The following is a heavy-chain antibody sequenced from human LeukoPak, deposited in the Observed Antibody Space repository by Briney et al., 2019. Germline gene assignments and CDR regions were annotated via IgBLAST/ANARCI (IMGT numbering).Heavy chain of an antibody. CDR3: ARATTLVATIGSMGY. CDR1: GYTFTGYY. J-gene: IGHJ4*02. D-gene: IGHD5-12*01. V-gene: IGHV1-2*02. Sequence: ASVKVSCKASGYTFTGYYMHWVRQAPGRGLEWMGWINPNSGGTNYAQKFRGRVTMTRDTSISTAYMELSRLRSDDTAVYYCARATTLVATIGSMGYWGQGTLVTVSS. CDR2: INPNSGGT.